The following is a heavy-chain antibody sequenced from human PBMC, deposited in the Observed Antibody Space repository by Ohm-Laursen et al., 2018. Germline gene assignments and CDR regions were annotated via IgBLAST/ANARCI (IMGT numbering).Heavy chain of an antibody. CDR2: IKQDGSEK. V-gene: IGHV3-7*01. D-gene: IGHD5-12*01. J-gene: IGHJ4*02. CDR1: GFTFADYA. Sequence: GSLRLSCTASGFTFADYAMHWVRQAPGKGLEWVANIKQDGSEKYYVDSVKGRFTISRDNAKNSLYLQMNSLRVEDTAVYYCARDGSDMGDYWGQGTLGTVSS. CDR3: ARDGSDMGDY.